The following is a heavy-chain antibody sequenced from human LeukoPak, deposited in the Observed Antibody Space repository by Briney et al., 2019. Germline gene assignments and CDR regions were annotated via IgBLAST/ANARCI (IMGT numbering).Heavy chain of an antibody. V-gene: IGHV4-38-2*02. CDR3: AREGTAFDI. CDR1: GYSISSGYY. CDR2: IYHSGST. Sequence: SETLSLTCTVSGYSISSGYYWGWIRQPPGKGLEWIGSIYHSGSTYYNPSLKSRVTISVDTSKNQFSLKLSSVTAADTAVYYCAREGTAFDIWGQGTMVTVSS. D-gene: IGHD3-10*01. J-gene: IGHJ3*02.